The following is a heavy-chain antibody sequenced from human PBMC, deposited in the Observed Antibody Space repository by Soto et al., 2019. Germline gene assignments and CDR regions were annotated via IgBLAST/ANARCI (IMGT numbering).Heavy chain of an antibody. CDR3: GRALTRYAPIDY. J-gene: IGHJ4*02. V-gene: IGHV4-30-4*01. CDR1: GGSISSGDPC. CDR2: IYYSGST. Sequence: KASETLSLTCTVSGGSISSGDPCWSWVRQPPGKGLEWIGYIYYSGSTYYNPSLKSRLSISVDTSKNRFSLELSSVTAADTAVYYCGRALTRYAPIDYWGQGTLVTVSS. D-gene: IGHD3-16*01.